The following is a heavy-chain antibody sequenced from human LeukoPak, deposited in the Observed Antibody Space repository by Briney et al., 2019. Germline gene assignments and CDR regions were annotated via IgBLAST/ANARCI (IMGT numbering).Heavy chain of an antibody. J-gene: IGHJ4*02. D-gene: IGHD3-10*01. CDR3: ARAKSLFDS. CDR2: IKQDGSEK. Sequence: GGSLRLSCAASGFTFGSYWMSWVRRAPGKGLEWVANIKQDGSEKYYVDSVKGRFTISSDSAKNSLYLQMNSLRAEDTAVYYCARAKSLFDSWGQGTLVTVSS. CDR1: GFTFGSYW. V-gene: IGHV3-7*03.